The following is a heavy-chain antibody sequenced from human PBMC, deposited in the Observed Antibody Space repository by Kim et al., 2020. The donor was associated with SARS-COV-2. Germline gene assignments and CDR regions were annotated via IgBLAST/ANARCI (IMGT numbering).Heavy chain of an antibody. CDR1: GYSFTSYW. J-gene: IGHJ5*02. V-gene: IGHV5-10-1*01. CDR3: ARQQSYDEWFDP. Sequence: ESLKISCKGSGYSFTSYWISWVRQMPGKGLEWMGRIDPSDSYTNYSPSFQGHVTISADKSISTAYLQWSSLKASDTAMYYCARQQSYDEWFDPWGQGTLVTVAA. CDR2: IDPSDSYT. D-gene: IGHD3-22*01.